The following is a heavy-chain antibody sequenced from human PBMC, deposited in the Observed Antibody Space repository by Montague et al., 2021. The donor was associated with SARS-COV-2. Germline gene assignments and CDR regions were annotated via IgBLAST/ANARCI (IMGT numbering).Heavy chain of an antibody. CDR1: GDSISRYY. CDR2: HYNSGST. J-gene: IGHJ4*02. D-gene: IGHD6-19*01. V-gene: IGHV4-59*12. Sequence: SETLSLTCTVSGDSISRYYWGWIRQSPGKGLEWMGYHYNSGSTNYSPTLKSRIAMSVDTSENQFSLKLFSVTAADTAVYYCARVVVDAGGWYHFDYWGQRALVTVSS. CDR3: ARVVVDAGGWYHFDY.